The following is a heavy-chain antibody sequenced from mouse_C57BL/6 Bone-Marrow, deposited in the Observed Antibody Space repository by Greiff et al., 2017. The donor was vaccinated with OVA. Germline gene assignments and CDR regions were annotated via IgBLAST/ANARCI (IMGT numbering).Heavy chain of an antibody. CDR2: INPYNGGT. Sequence: EVQLQQSGPVLVKPGASVKMSCKASGYTFTDYYMNWVKQSHGKSLEWIGVINPYNGGTSYNQKFKGKATLTVDKASSTAYMELNSLTSEYSAVYYCAIWALPDYWGQGPTLTVSS. J-gene: IGHJ2*01. V-gene: IGHV1-19*01. CDR1: GYTFTDYY. D-gene: IGHD1-1*02. CDR3: AIWALPDY.